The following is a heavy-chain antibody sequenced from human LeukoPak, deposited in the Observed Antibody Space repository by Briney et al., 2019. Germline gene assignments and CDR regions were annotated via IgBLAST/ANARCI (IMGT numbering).Heavy chain of an antibody. CDR3: ARDLGYYDSSGYYSLFDY. D-gene: IGHD3-22*01. J-gene: IGHJ4*02. CDR2: IYYSGST. V-gene: IGHV4-34*01. CDR1: GGSFSGYY. Sequence: SETLSLTCAVYGGSFSGYYWSWIRQPPGKGLEWIGSIYYSGSTYYNPSLKSRVTISVDTSKNQFSLKLSSVTAADTAVYYCARDLGYYDSSGYYSLFDYWGQGTLVTVSS.